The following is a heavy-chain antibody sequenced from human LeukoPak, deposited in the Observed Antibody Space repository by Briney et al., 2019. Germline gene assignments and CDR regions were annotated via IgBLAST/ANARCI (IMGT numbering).Heavy chain of an antibody. CDR2: ISGSGGNT. J-gene: IGHJ4*02. Sequence: GGSLRLSCAASGFTFRSYAMSWVRQAPGEGLEWVSSISGSGGNTYYADTVEGRLTISRDNSKSTLYLQMNSLRAEDTAVYYCAKDEKWLRLAGITDYWGQGTLVTVSS. CDR1: GFTFRSYA. D-gene: IGHD5-12*01. V-gene: IGHV3-23*01. CDR3: AKDEKWLRLAGITDY.